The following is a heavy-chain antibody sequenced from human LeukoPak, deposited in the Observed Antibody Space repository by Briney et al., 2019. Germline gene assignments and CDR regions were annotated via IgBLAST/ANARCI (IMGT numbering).Heavy chain of an antibody. J-gene: IGHJ4*02. Sequence: ASVKVSCKASGYTFTSYYMHWVRQAPGQELEWMGIINPSGGSTSYAQKFQGRVTMTRDTSTSTVYMELSSLRSEDTAVYYCAREGIAARPYDYWGQGTLVTVSS. V-gene: IGHV1-46*01. CDR3: AREGIAARPYDY. CDR1: GYTFTSYY. D-gene: IGHD6-6*01. CDR2: INPSGGST.